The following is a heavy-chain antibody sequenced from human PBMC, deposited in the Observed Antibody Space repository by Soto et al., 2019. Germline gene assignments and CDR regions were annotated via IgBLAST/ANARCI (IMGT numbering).Heavy chain of an antibody. CDR1: GGSISSSSYY. V-gene: IGHV4-39*01. J-gene: IGHJ4*02. D-gene: IGHD2-15*01. CDR2: IYYSGST. Sequence: PSETLSLTCTVSGGSISSSSYYWGWIRQPPGKGLEWIGSIYYSGSTYYNPSLKSRVTISVDTSKNQFSLKLSFVTAADTAVYYCARVYCSGGSCYHLDYWGQGTLVTVSS. CDR3: ARVYCSGGSCYHLDY.